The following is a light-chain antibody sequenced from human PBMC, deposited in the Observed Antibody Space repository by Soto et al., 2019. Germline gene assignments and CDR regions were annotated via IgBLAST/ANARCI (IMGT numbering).Light chain of an antibody. CDR1: SSDVGGYNY. CDR3: CSYAGTYKGYV. Sequence: QFALTQPRSVSGSPGQSVTISCTGTSSDVGGYNYVSWYQQHPGKAPKFMIYDVSKRPSRVPDRFSGSKSGNTASLTISGLQAEDEADYYCCSYAGTYKGYVFGTGTKLTVL. V-gene: IGLV2-11*01. CDR2: DVS. J-gene: IGLJ1*01.